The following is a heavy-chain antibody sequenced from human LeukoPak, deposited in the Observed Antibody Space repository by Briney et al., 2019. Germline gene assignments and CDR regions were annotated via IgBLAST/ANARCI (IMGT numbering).Heavy chain of an antibody. V-gene: IGHV3-48*04. Sequence: GGSLRLSCAASGFIFSSYSMNWVRQAPGKGLEWVSYISSSSSTIYYADSVKGRFTISRDNSKNTLYLQMNSLRAEDTALYYCAKDAQGLVRGGIYFDFWGQGSLVTVSS. D-gene: IGHD6-19*01. J-gene: IGHJ4*02. CDR2: ISSSSSTI. CDR3: AKDAQGLVRGGIYFDF. CDR1: GFIFSSYS.